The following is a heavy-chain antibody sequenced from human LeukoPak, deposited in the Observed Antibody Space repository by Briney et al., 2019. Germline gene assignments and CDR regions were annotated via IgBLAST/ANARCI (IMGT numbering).Heavy chain of an antibody. V-gene: IGHV1-24*01. J-gene: IGHJ4*02. CDR1: GYTLTELS. CDR2: FDPEHGET. Sequence: ASVKVSCKVSGYTLTELSMHWVRQAPGKGLGWMGGFDPEHGETVYAQKFQGRLTMTEDTSTHTAYMELSSLRSDDTAVYYCATDPVGYCNADGCYSVDYWGQGTLVTVSS. CDR3: ATDPVGYCNADGCYSVDY. D-gene: IGHD2-15*01.